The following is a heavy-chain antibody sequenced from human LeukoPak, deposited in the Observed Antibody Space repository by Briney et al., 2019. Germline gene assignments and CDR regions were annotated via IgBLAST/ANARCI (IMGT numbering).Heavy chain of an antibody. CDR2: IDPNSGDT. CDR3: ARSGSTGYSLDY. D-gene: IGHD3-22*01. J-gene: IGHJ4*02. V-gene: IGHV1-2*02. Sequence: ASVTVSYTASGYTFTDYFIHWVRQAPGQGLEWMGCIDPNSGDTKYAQKFQGRVSMPRDTSTRTAYMELSRLRSDNTALYFCARSGSTGYSLDYWGQGTLVTVSS. CDR1: GYTFTDYF.